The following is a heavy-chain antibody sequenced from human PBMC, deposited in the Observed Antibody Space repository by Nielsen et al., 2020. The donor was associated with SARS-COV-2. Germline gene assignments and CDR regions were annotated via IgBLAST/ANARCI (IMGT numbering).Heavy chain of an antibody. CDR3: GRDQGWKGNDY. CDR2: ISVSGSTT. V-gene: IGHV3-23*01. CDR1: GFTFSTYA. J-gene: IGHJ4*02. D-gene: IGHD1-1*01. Sequence: GESLKISCAASGFTFSTYAMSWARQAPGKGLEWVSAISVSGSTTYYTDSVEGRFTISRDNSKNTLYLQMDSLKAEDTAVYYCGRDQGWKGNDYWGQGTLVTVSS.